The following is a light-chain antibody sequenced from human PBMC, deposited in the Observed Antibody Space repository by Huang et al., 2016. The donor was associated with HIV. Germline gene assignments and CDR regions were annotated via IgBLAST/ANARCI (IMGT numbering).Light chain of an antibody. J-gene: IGKJ4*01. CDR1: QGISTH. V-gene: IGKV1-33*01. CDR2: DAS. Sequence: DIQMTQSPSSLSASVGDRVTITCQASQGISTHLNWYQQKPGKAPNFLISDASNLQTGVPSRFSGSGSGTNFTFDIISLQPEDIATYYCQQYNDVPLTFGGGTKV. CDR3: QQYNDVPLT.